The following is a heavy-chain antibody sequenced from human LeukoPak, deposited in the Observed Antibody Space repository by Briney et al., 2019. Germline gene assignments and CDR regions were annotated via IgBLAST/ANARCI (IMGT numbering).Heavy chain of an antibody. V-gene: IGHV4-34*01. CDR2: INHSGST. CDR1: GGSFSGYY. Sequence: SETLSLTCAVYGGSFSGYYWSWIRQPPGKGLEWIGEINHSGSTNYNPSLKSRVTISVDRSKNQFSLKLSSVTAADTAVYYCARDRLGQQLAFYWGQGTLVTVSS. CDR3: ARDRLGQQLAFY. J-gene: IGHJ4*02. D-gene: IGHD6-13*01.